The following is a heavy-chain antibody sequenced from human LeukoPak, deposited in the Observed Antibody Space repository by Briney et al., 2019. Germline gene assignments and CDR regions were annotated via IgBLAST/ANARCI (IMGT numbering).Heavy chain of an antibody. CDR3: ARGRGSSTTSSHYMDV. Sequence: ASVKVSCKASGYTFTSYDINWVRQATGQGLEWMGWMNPNSGNTGYAQKFQGRVTITRNTSISTAYMELSSLRSEDTAVYYCARGRGSSTTSSHYMDVWGKGTTVTVPS. CDR2: MNPNSGNT. D-gene: IGHD2-2*01. V-gene: IGHV1-8*03. CDR1: GYTFTSYD. J-gene: IGHJ6*03.